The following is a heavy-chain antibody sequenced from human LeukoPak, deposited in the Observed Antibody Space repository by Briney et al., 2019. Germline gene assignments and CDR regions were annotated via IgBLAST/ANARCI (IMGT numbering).Heavy chain of an antibody. D-gene: IGHD6-6*01. CDR2: INPSGGST. V-gene: IGHV1-46*01. CDR3: TRTYTSSSPFDY. CDR1: GYTFISYY. J-gene: IGHJ4*02. Sequence: ASVKVSCEASGYTFISYYIHWARQAPGQGLEWMGVINPSGGSTTYTQKFQGRVTMTRDTSTSTVYMELSSLKSEDTAVYYCTRTYTSSSPFDYWGQGTLVTVSS.